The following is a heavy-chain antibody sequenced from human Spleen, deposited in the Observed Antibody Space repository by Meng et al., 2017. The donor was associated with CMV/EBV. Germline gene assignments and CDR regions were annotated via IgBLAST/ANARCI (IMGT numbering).Heavy chain of an antibody. Sequence: GGSLRLSCAASGFTVSSNYMSWVRQAPGKGLEWVGVIWYVEGNEKYYADSVKGRFTISRDNSKNTVYLQMNSLRVEDTAVYYCAKSRVAGTLYYYYGLDVWGQGTTVTVSS. D-gene: IGHD6-19*01. CDR2: IWYVEGNEK. CDR3: AKSRVAGTLYYYYGLDV. J-gene: IGHJ6*02. CDR1: GFTVSSNY. V-gene: IGHV3-33*06.